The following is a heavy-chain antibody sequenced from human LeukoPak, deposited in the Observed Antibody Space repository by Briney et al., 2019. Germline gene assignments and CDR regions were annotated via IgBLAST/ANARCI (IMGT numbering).Heavy chain of an antibody. Sequence: PSETLSLTCTVSGGSISRGGYYWSWLRQHPGKGLEWIGYIYYSGSTYYNPSLKSRVTISVDTSKNQFSLKLSSVTAADTAVYYCARDGGYDLRDAFDIWGQGTMVTVSS. CDR1: GGSISRGGYY. V-gene: IGHV4-31*03. CDR3: ARDGGYDLRDAFDI. J-gene: IGHJ3*02. CDR2: IYYSGST. D-gene: IGHD5-12*01.